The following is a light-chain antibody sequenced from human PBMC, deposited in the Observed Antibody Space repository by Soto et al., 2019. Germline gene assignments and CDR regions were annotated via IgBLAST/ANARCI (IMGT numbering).Light chain of an antibody. CDR3: PQYGSSPRT. V-gene: IGKV3-20*01. Sequence: GLTQSAGAVSLSPRERATLSCSASQSVSSSYLAWSQHKPGQPPRLLIYGASRRAPGIPDRFSRRGSGTDFTLTISRLEPEDFAVYYCPQYGSSPRTFCQGTNVDIK. CDR1: QSVSSSY. CDR2: GAS. J-gene: IGKJ1*01.